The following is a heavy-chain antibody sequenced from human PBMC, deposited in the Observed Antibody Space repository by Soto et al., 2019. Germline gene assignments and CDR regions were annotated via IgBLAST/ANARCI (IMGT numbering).Heavy chain of an antibody. D-gene: IGHD6-6*01. CDR1: GFSFSTYS. V-gene: IGHV3-48*02. CDR2: ISSRSYTI. Sequence: EVQLVESGGGLVQPGGSLRLSCAASGFSFSTYSMNWVRQAPGKGLEWVSYISSRSYTIYYIDSVKGRFTISRDNAKSSLYRQMKSLRDEDTAVYYCARGGSSSDNGMDVWGQGTTVTVSS. J-gene: IGHJ6*02. CDR3: ARGGSSSDNGMDV.